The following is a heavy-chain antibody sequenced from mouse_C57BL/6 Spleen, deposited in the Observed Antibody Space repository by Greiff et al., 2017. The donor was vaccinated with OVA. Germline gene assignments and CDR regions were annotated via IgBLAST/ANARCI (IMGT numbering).Heavy chain of an antibody. CDR2: INPNNGGT. V-gene: IGHV1-26*01. Sequence: VQLQQSGPELVKPGASVKISCKASGYTFTDYYMNWVKQSHGKSLEWIGDINPNNGGTSYNQKFKGKATLTVDKSSSTAYMELRSLTSEDSAVYYCARGGWVNFDYWGQGTTLTVSS. CDR3: ARGGWVNFDY. D-gene: IGHD3-3*01. CDR1: GYTFTDYY. J-gene: IGHJ2*01.